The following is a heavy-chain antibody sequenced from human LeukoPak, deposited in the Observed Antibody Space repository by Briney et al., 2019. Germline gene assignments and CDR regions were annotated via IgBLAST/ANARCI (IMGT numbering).Heavy chain of an antibody. J-gene: IGHJ4*02. Sequence: PGRSLRLSCAASGFSFDDYAMHWVRQAPGKGLEWVSGISWNSGSSGYADSVKGRFTISRDNAKNSLYLQMNSLRLDDMALYYCAKENGVAGGFYFDCWGQGILVAVSS. CDR3: AKENGVAGGFYFDC. V-gene: IGHV3-9*03. CDR1: GFSFDDYA. D-gene: IGHD6-19*01. CDR2: ISWNSGSS.